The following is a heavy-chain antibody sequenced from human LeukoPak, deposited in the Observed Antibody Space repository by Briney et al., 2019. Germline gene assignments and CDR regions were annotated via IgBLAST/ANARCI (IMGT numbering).Heavy chain of an antibody. CDR3: ARGSGYCSGGSCYLYYFDY. Sequence: SETLSLTCSVSGGSISSYYWSWIRQPPGKGLEWNGYIYYSGSTNYNPSLKSRVTISEDMSKNQFSLTLSSVTAADTAVYYCARGSGYCSGGSCYLYYFDYWGQGTLVTVSS. CDR1: GGSISSYY. CDR2: IYYSGST. V-gene: IGHV4-59*12. J-gene: IGHJ4*02. D-gene: IGHD2-15*01.